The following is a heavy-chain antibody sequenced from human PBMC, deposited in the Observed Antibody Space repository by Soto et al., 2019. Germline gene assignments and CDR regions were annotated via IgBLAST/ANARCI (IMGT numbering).Heavy chain of an antibody. CDR2: ISAYNGNT. V-gene: IGHV1-18*01. Sequence: GASVKVSCKASGYTFTSYGISWVRQAPGQGLEWMGWISAYNGNTNYAQKLQGRVTMTTDTSTSTAYMELRSLRSDDTAVYYCASGMGYCTNGVCSFDYWGQGTLVTVS. J-gene: IGHJ4*02. CDR1: GYTFTSYG. D-gene: IGHD2-8*01. CDR3: ASGMGYCTNGVCSFDY.